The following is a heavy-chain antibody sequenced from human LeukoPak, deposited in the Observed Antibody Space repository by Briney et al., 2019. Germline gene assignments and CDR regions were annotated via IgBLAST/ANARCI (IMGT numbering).Heavy chain of an antibody. Sequence: SETLSLTCSVSGYSFNNYHCRWLRQTPGKGLEWIGEINHSGYTNDSPSLKSRVTLSIDTSRKQFSLNLRPVTVAYTCIYYCTRMTTVHDYWGQGTLVTVSS. J-gene: IGHJ4*02. D-gene: IGHD4-17*01. CDR1: GYSFNNYH. CDR3: TRMTTVHDY. V-gene: IGHV4-34*01. CDR2: INHSGYT.